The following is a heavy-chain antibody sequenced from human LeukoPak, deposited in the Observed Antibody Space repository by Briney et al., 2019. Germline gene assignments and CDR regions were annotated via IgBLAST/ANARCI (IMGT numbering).Heavy chain of an antibody. CDR3: AREAGSSGWYGNDAFDI. CDR2: IYTSGST. CDR1: GGSISTYY. V-gene: IGHV4-4*07. Sequence: SETLSLTCTVSGGSISTYYWTWIRQPAGKGLEWIGRIYTSGSTNYNPSLKSRVTMSVDTSKNQFSLKLSSVTAADTAVYYCAREAGSSGWYGNDAFDIWGQGTMVTVSS. D-gene: IGHD6-19*01. J-gene: IGHJ3*02.